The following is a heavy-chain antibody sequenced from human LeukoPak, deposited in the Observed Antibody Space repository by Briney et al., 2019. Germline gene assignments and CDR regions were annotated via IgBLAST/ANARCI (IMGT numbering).Heavy chain of an antibody. D-gene: IGHD2-2*01. CDR2: ISGSGGST. Sequence: GGSLRLSCAASGFTFSSYAMSWVRQAPGKGLEWVSAISGSGGSTYYADSVKGRFTIFRDNSKNTLYLQMNSLRAEDTAVYYCAKDLEWEPAVSFDYWGQGTLVTVSS. V-gene: IGHV3-23*01. J-gene: IGHJ4*02. CDR1: GFTFSSYA. CDR3: AKDLEWEPAVSFDY.